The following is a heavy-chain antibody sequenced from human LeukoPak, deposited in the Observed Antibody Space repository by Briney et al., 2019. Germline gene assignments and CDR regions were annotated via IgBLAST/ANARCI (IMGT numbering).Heavy chain of an antibody. J-gene: IGHJ4*02. Sequence: GASVNVSCKASGYTFTIYGISWVRQAPGQGLEWMGWISAYNGNTNYAQKLQGRVTMTTDTSTSTAYIELRSLRSDDTAVYYCARDRDDYYDSSGYEPFDYWGQGTLVTVSS. CDR2: ISAYNGNT. D-gene: IGHD3-22*01. CDR3: ARDRDDYYDSSGYEPFDY. V-gene: IGHV1-18*01. CDR1: GYTFTIYG.